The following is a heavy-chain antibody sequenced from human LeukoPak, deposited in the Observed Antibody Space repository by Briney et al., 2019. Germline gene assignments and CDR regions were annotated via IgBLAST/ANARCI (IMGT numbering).Heavy chain of an antibody. D-gene: IGHD4-23*01. CDR3: ARMVTARWDY. CDR1: GGSISSSSYY. Sequence: KPSETLSLTCTVSGGSISSSSYYWGWFRQPPGKGLEWIGSIYYSGSTYYNPSLKSRVTISVDTSKNQFSLKLSSVTAADTAVYYCARMVTARWDYWGQGTLVIVSS. V-gene: IGHV4-39*07. J-gene: IGHJ4*02. CDR2: IYYSGST.